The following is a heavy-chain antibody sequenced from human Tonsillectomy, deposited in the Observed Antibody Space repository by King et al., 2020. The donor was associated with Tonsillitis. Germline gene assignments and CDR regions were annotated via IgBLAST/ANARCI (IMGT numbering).Heavy chain of an antibody. V-gene: IGHV1-2*02. J-gene: IGHJ4*02. Sequence: QLVQSGAEVKKPGASVKVSCKASGYTFTAYYMHWVRQAPGQGLEWMGWINPNIGGTNYAQKFQGRVTMTRDTSISTAYMELSSLTSDDTAVYYFERDAHFFDWGQGTLVTVSS. CDR1: GYTFTAYY. D-gene: IGHD3-3*02. CDR2: INPNIGGT. CDR3: ERDAHFFD.